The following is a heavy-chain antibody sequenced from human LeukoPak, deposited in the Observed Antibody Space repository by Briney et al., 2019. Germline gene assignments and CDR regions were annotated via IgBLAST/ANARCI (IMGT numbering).Heavy chain of an antibody. CDR3: ARDLELRYLAEVYYYGMDV. D-gene: IGHD3-9*01. CDR1: GYTFTGYY. Sequence: GASVKVSCKASGYTFTGYYMHWVRQAPGQGLEWMGWINPNSGGTNYAQKFQGRVTMTRDTSISTAYMELSGLRSDDTAVYYCARDLELRYLAEVYYYGMDVWGQGTTVTVSS. CDR2: INPNSGGT. V-gene: IGHV1-2*02. J-gene: IGHJ6*02.